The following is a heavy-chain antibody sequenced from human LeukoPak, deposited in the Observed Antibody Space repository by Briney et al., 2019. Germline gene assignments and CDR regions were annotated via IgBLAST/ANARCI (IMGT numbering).Heavy chain of an antibody. CDR1: GGSFSGYY. V-gene: IGHV4-34*01. CDR2: INHSGST. Sequence: PSETLSLTCAVYGGSFSGYYWSWIRQPPGKGLEWIGEINHSGSTNYNPSLKSRVTISVDTSKNQFSLKLTSVTAADTALYYCARVPHSVTLGAIFLHYFDYWGLGTLVTVSS. CDR3: ARVPHSVTLGAIFLHYFDY. J-gene: IGHJ4*02. D-gene: IGHD3-3*02.